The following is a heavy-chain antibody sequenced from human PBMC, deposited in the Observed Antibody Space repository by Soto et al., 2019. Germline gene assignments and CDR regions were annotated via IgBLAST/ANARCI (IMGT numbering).Heavy chain of an antibody. CDR1: GGSISSGDYY. D-gene: IGHD5-18*01. Sequence: SETLSLTCTVSGGSISSGDYYWSWIRKPPGKGLEWIGYIYYSGTTYYNPSLKSRVTISVDTSKNQFSLKLSSVTAADTAVYYCARTGDTAMAHFDYWGQGTLVTVSS. J-gene: IGHJ4*02. CDR2: IYYSGTT. V-gene: IGHV4-30-4*01. CDR3: ARTGDTAMAHFDY.